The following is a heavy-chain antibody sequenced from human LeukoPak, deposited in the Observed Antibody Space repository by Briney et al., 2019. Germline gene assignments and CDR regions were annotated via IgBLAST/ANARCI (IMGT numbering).Heavy chain of an antibody. CDR3: ARAGVGALGDY. J-gene: IGHJ4*02. D-gene: IGHD2-8*01. V-gene: IGHV3-33*01. Sequence: GRSLRLSCAASGFTFGSYGMHWVRQAPGKGLEWLALIWYDGSNKYYGDSVKGRFTISRDNSKNTVYLQMNSLRAEDTAVYYCARAGVGALGDYWGQGTLVTVSS. CDR1: GFTFGSYG. CDR2: IWYDGSNK.